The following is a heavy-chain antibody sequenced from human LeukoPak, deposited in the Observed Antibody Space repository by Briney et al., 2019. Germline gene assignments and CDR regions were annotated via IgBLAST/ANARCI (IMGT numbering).Heavy chain of an antibody. CDR3: ARVVRQWLVSFYYMDV. CDR1: GVSISSYY. V-gene: IGHV4-59*01. CDR2: IYYSGST. D-gene: IGHD6-19*01. Sequence: PSETLSLTCTVSGVSISSYYWSWIRQPPGKGLEWIGDIYYSGSTNYNPSLKSRVTISVDTSKNQFSLKLSSVTAADTAVYYCARVVRQWLVSFYYMDVWGKGTTVTVSS. J-gene: IGHJ6*03.